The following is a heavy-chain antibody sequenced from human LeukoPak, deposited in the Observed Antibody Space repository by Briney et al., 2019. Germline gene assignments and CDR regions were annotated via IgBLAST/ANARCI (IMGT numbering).Heavy chain of an antibody. J-gene: IGHJ5*02. Sequence: SETLSLTCTVSGRSISRYYWSWIRQPPGKGLEWIGYIYYSGSTNYNPSLKSRVTISVDTSKNQFSLKLSSVTAADTAVYYCARGAMAAAGLNWFDPSGQGTLVTVSS. CDR3: ARGAMAAAGLNWFDP. V-gene: IGHV4-59*08. CDR2: IYYSGST. CDR1: GRSISRYY. D-gene: IGHD6-13*01.